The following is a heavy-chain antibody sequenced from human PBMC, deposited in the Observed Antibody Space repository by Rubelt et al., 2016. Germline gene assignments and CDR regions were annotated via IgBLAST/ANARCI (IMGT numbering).Heavy chain of an antibody. D-gene: IGHD6-13*01. V-gene: IGHV3-74*01. J-gene: IGHJ4*02. CDR3: VRGGWYLTNPFDY. Sequence: RYWMHWVRQAPGKGLVWVSRINTDGSTSYADSVKGRFTISRDNSKNTLYLQMNSLRAEDTAVYYCVRGGWYLTNPFDYWGQGTLVTVSS. CDR1: RYW. CDR2: INTDGST.